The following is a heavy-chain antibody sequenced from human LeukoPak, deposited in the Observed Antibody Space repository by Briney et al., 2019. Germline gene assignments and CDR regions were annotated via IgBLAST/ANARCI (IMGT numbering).Heavy chain of an antibody. Sequence: SETLSLTCAVDGATFSGYYWSWIRQPPGKGLEWIGYIYHSGSTYYNPSLKSRVTISVDRSKNQFSLKLSSVTAADTAVYYCARGVPYYYGSGSFFDYWGQGTLVTVSS. V-gene: IGHV4-30-2*01. CDR2: IYHSGST. CDR1: GATFSGYY. J-gene: IGHJ4*02. CDR3: ARGVPYYYGSGSFFDY. D-gene: IGHD3-10*01.